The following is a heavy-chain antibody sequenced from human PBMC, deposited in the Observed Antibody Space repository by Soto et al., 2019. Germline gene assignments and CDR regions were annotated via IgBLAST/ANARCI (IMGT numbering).Heavy chain of an antibody. CDR3: AKRSSSSTFDY. D-gene: IGHD6-6*01. V-gene: IGHV3-48*02. J-gene: IGHJ4*02. CDR2: ISTSGATR. Sequence: GGSLRLSSAASGCPIRDYAVTWVRQEPGKGLEWVSTISTSGATRYYADSVKGRFTISRDNAKTSLYLQMDSLRNEDTAVYYCAKRSSSSTFDYSGQGTLVTVSS. CDR1: GCPIRDYA.